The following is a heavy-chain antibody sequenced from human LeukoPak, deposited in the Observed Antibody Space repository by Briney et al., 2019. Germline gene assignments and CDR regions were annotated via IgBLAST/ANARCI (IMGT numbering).Heavy chain of an antibody. J-gene: IGHJ4*02. CDR3: ARVLFMQWLNPRSPAYFDY. D-gene: IGHD6-19*01. Sequence: ASVKVSCKASGYTFTSYGISWVRQAPGQGLEWMGWISAYNGNTNYAQKLQGRVTMTTDTSTSTAYMELRSLRSDDTAVYYCARVLFMQWLNPRSPAYFDYWGQGTLVTVSS. CDR1: GYTFTSYG. V-gene: IGHV1-18*01. CDR2: ISAYNGNT.